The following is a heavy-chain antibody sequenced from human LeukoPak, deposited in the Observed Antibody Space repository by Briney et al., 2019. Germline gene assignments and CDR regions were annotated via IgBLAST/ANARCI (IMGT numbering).Heavy chain of an antibody. D-gene: IGHD6-19*01. CDR1: GGSISSYY. CDR3: AREGSSSGWRPFDI. V-gene: IGHV4-4*07. CDR2: IKNSGNT. J-gene: IGHJ3*02. Sequence: SETLSLTCSVSGGSISSYYWSWIRQPAGKGLEWIGRIKNSGNTNYNPSLESRVTLSLDTSENQFSLNLSSVTAADTAVYYCAREGSSSGWRPFDIWGHGTVVTVSS.